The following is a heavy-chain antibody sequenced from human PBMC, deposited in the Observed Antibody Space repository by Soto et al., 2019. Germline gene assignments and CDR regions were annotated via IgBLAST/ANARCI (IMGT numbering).Heavy chain of an antibody. CDR1: WNSVSSNITS. V-gene: IGHV6-1*01. J-gene: IGHJ3*02. Sequence: PSQTLSLTCAISWNSVSSNITSWNWTRQSPSRGLEWLGRTYYSSKWYNDYAVSVTSRITTTPDTSKNQFTLLLTPVTPENTAVYYCARLSPLKYSSSSPDVSDAFDIWGQGTMVTVSS. D-gene: IGHD6-6*01. CDR3: ARLSPLKYSSSSPDVSDAFDI. CDR2: TYYSSKWYN.